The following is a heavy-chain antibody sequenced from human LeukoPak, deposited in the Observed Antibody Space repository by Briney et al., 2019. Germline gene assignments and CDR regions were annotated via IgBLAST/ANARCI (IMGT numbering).Heavy chain of an antibody. CDR3: ARARRYYYGSIDY. CDR2: IYYTGNT. Sequence: SETLSLTCTVSGDSISSSGYYWGWVRQPPGKGLEWIGSIYYTGNTYYNPSLKSRVTISLDTSENQFSLKLSSMTAADTAVYSCARARRYYYGSIDYWGQGTLVTVSS. V-gene: IGHV4-39*07. D-gene: IGHD3-10*01. CDR1: GDSISSSGYY. J-gene: IGHJ4*02.